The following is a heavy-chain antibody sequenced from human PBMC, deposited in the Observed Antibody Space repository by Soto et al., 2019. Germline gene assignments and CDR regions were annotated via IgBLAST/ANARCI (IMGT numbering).Heavy chain of an antibody. CDR1: GGSVSSNSYS. V-gene: IGHV4-39*01. Sequence: SETLSLTCTVSGGSVSSNSYSWGWVRQSPGKGLEWIGTIYSNDNTHYNPSLQSRVTISVDTSKNQFSLKLSSVTAADTAVYYCASRHSSPYFDYWGQGTLVTVSS. CDR2: IYSNDNT. J-gene: IGHJ4*02. D-gene: IGHD6-13*01. CDR3: ASRHSSPYFDY.